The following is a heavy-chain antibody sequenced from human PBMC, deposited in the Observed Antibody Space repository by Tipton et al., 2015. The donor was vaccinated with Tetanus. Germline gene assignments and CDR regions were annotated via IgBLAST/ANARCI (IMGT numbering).Heavy chain of an antibody. CDR1: GYSFTSYW. Sequence: QLVQSGAEVKKPGESLRISCKGSGYSFTSYWISWVRQMPGKGLEWMGRIDPSDSYTNYSPSFQGHVPISAGKSISTAYLQWSSLKASDTAMYYCARRGYCSSTSCRPYWYFDLWGRGTLVTVSS. V-gene: IGHV5-10-1*01. CDR3: ARRGYCSSTSCRPYWYFDL. CDR2: IDPSDSYT. J-gene: IGHJ2*01. D-gene: IGHD2-2*01.